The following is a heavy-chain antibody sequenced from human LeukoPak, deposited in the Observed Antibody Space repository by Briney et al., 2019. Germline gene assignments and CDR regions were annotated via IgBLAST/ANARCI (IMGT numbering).Heavy chain of an antibody. Sequence: SETLSLTCTVSGGSITSSYWTWMRLPPGKGLEWIGYIFYTGYTNYNLSLKSRVTISMDISKNQVSLHLNSVTTADTAVYYCARAPIGSADHWGPGAQVTVSS. CDR2: IFYTGYT. V-gene: IGHV4-59*13. CDR3: ARAPIGSADH. D-gene: IGHD1-1*01. J-gene: IGHJ4*02. CDR1: GGSITSSY.